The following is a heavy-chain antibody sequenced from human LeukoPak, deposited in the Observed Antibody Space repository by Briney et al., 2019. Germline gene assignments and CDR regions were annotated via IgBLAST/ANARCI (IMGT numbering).Heavy chain of an antibody. D-gene: IGHD4-11*01. Sequence: GGSLRLSCAASGFTFSTYGMHWVRQAPGKGLEWVAVISYDGSNEYYADSVKGRFTISRDNSKNTLYLQMNSLRAEDTAVYYCARGIRTTVTTGVDYWGQGTLVTVSS. V-gene: IGHV3-30*03. J-gene: IGHJ4*02. CDR2: ISYDGSNE. CDR3: ARGIRTTVTTGVDY. CDR1: GFTFSTYG.